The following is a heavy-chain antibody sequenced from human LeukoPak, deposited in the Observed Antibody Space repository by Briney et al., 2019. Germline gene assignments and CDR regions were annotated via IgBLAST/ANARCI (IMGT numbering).Heavy chain of an antibody. CDR2: IIPIFGTA. V-gene: IGHV1-69*05. CDR1: GGTFSSYA. Sequence: SVKVSCKASGGTFSSYAISWVRQTPGQGLEWMGGIIPIFGTANYAQKFQGRVTITTDESTSTAYMELSSLRSEDTAVYYCARDSGTEPYMGKLDYWGQGTLPTVSS. J-gene: IGHJ4*02. CDR3: ARDSGTEPYMGKLDY. D-gene: IGHD1-14*01.